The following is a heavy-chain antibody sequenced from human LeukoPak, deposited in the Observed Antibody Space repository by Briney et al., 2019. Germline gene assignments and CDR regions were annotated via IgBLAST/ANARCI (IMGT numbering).Heavy chain of an antibody. V-gene: IGHV3-74*01. D-gene: IGHD4-11*01. CDR1: GFTFSRYW. CDR3: ARLGDYSNAHWFDP. J-gene: IGHJ5*02. CDR2: INSDGSST. Sequence: VQPGGSLRLSCAASGFTFSRYWMHWVRLAPGKGLVWVSRINSDGSSTNYADSVKGRFTISRDNAKNTLYLQMNSLRAEDTAVYYCARLGDYSNAHWFDPWGQGTLVTVSS.